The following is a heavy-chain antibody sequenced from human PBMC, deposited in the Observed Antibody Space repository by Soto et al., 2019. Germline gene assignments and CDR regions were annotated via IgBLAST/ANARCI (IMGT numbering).Heavy chain of an antibody. J-gene: IGHJ4*02. D-gene: IGHD5-18*01. Sequence: GGSLKLSCAASGFTFSSYAMSCVRQAPGKGLEWVSAISGSGGSTYYADSVKGRFTISRDNSKNTLYLQMNSLRAEDTAVYYCARDWELSWIQLWLVGYWGQGTLVTVSS. CDR2: ISGSGGST. V-gene: IGHV3-23*01. CDR3: ARDWELSWIQLWLVGY. CDR1: GFTFSSYA.